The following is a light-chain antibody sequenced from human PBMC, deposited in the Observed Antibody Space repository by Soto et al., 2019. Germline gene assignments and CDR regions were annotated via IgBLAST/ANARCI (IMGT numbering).Light chain of an antibody. CDR3: HQRSNWPPTWT. CDR1: QSVSSSY. V-gene: IGKV3D-20*02. CDR2: DAS. J-gene: IGKJ1*01. Sequence: EIVLTQSPGTLSLSPGERSTLSFSASQSVSSSYLAWYQQKPGQAPRLLIYDASNRAAGIPARFSGSGSGTDFTLTISSLEPEDFAVYYCHQRSNWPPTWTFGQGTKVDIK.